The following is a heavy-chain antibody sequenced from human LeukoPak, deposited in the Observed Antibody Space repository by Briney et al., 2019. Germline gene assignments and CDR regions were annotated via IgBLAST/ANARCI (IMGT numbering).Heavy chain of an antibody. CDR2: GNAGNGNT. V-gene: IGHV1-3*02. CDR3: ARDSGDPSGYFDY. J-gene: IGHJ4*02. CDR1: GYTFTSYA. D-gene: IGHD4-17*01. Sequence: APVKVSCKASGYTFTSYAMHWVRQAPGQRLEWMGWGNAGNGNTKYSQEFQGRVTITRDTSTSTAYMELSSLRSEDMAVYYCARDSGDPSGYFDYWGQGTLVTVSS.